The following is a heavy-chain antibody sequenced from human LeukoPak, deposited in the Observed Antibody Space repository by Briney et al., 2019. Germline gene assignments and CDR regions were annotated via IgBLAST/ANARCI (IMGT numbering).Heavy chain of an antibody. CDR2: IIPDGSST. V-gene: IGHV3-74*01. CDR3: VRLGGNYEY. D-gene: IGHD1-26*01. J-gene: IGHJ4*02. CDR1: GLPFSSYW. Sequence: PGWSLRLSCAASGLPFSSYWMHWVRQAPGEGLVWVSVIIPDGSSTTYADSVKGRFTISRDNAKNTLYLQMNSLRAEDTAIYYCVRLGGNYEYWGQGTLVTVSS.